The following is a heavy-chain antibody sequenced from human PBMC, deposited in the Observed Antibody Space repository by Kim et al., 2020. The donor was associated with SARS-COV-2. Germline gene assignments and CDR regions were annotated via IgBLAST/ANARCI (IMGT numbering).Heavy chain of an antibody. CDR3: ARDRRGDYYDSSGYYYYYGMDV. CDR2: ISYDGSNK. V-gene: IGHV3-30*04. D-gene: IGHD3-22*01. CDR1: GFTFSSYA. J-gene: IGHJ6*02. Sequence: GGSLRLSCAASGFTFSSYAMHWVRQAPGKGLEWVAVISYDGSNKYYADSVKGRFTISRDNSKNTLYLQMNSLRAEDTAVYYCARDRRGDYYDSSGYYYYYGMDVWGQGTTVTVSS.